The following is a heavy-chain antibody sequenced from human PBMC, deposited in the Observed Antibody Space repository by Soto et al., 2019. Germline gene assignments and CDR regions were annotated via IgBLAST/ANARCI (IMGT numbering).Heavy chain of an antibody. Sequence: QVQLQESGPGLVKPSQTLSLTCTVSGGSISSGGYYWSWIRQHPGKGLEWIGYIYYSGSTYYNPSLKSRVTISVDTSKNQFSLKLSSVTAADTAVYYCARDDSLREDSSGPDEVGYFDLWGRGTLVTVSS. CDR3: ARDDSLREDSSGPDEVGYFDL. D-gene: IGHD3-22*01. J-gene: IGHJ2*01. CDR2: IYYSGST. V-gene: IGHV4-31*03. CDR1: GGSISSGGYY.